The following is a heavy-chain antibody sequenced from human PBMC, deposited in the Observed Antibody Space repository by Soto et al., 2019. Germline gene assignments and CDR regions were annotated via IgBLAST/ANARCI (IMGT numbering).Heavy chain of an antibody. J-gene: IGHJ4*02. D-gene: IGHD3-22*01. Sequence: SQTLSLTCDISGDSVSSNSAAWNWIRQSPSRGLEWLGRTSYRSKWYNDYAVSVKSRITINPDTSKNQFSLQLNSVTPEDTALYYCASSDRXGFGFDYWGQGTLVTVSS. CDR1: GDSVSSNSAA. CDR2: TSYRSKWYN. V-gene: IGHV6-1*01. CDR3: ASSDRXGFGFDY.